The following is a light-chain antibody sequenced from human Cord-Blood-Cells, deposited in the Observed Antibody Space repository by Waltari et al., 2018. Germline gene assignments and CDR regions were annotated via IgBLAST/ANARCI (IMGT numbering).Light chain of an antibody. CDR3: QQYYSYPPT. CDR2: AAS. Sequence: IRMTQSPSSFSASTGDRVTITCRASQGISSYLAWYQQKPGKAPKLLIYAASTWQSGVPSRFSGSGSGTDFTLTISCLQSEDFATYYCQQYYSYPPTFGQGTKVEIK. J-gene: IGKJ1*01. V-gene: IGKV1-8*01. CDR1: QGISSY.